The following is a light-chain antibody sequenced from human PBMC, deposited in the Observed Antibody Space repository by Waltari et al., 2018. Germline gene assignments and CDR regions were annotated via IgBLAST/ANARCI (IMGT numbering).Light chain of an antibody. CDR1: SSDVGTYNY. Sequence: QSALTQPASVSGSPVQSITISCTGTSSDVGTYNYVSWYQQHPGKAPKLMIFAVSIRPSGVSNRFSGSKSGNTASLTISGLQAEDEADYYCSSYISSSTLELFGGGTSLTVL. CDR2: AVS. V-gene: IGLV2-14*03. J-gene: IGLJ2*01. CDR3: SSYISSSTLEL.